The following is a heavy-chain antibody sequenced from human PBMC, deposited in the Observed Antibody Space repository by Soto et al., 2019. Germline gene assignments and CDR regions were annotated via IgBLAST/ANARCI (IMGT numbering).Heavy chain of an antibody. D-gene: IGHD5-18*01. J-gene: IGHJ5*02. Sequence: EVQLVESGGGLVQPGGSLRLSCAASGFTFSSYSMNWVRQAPGKGLGWGSYISNSSSTIYYADSVKGRFTTSRNNAKNSVKLQMNNMGDDDTAVDYCARNDSYERYNWFDPWGQGTLVTVSS. CDR2: ISNSSSTI. V-gene: IGHV3-48*02. CDR1: GFTFSSYS. CDR3: ARNDSYERYNWFDP.